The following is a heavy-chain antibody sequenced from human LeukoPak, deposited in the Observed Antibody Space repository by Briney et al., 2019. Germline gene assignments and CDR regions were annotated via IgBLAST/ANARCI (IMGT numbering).Heavy chain of an antibody. CDR2: INIGGSGT. CDR3: ASGAGDYGYY. Sequence: GGSLRLSCTASGFTFSSYWMHWVRQAPGKGLLWVSRINIGGSGTTYADSVKGRFTISRDNTKNTLYLQMNSLRAEDTAVYYCASGAGDYGYYWGQGTLVTVSS. V-gene: IGHV3-74*01. D-gene: IGHD4-17*01. CDR1: GFTFSSYW. J-gene: IGHJ4*02.